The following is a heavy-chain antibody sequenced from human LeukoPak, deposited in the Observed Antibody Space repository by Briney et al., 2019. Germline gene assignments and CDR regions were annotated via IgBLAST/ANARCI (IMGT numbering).Heavy chain of an antibody. CDR2: IYYSGST. CDR3: ARGGGYCSGGSCYSVIAFDI. J-gene: IGHJ3*02. Sequence: SETLSLTCTVSGGSISSYYWSWIRQPAGKGLEWIGRIYYSGSTNYNPSLKSRVTISVDTSKNQFSLKLSSVTAADTAVYYCARGGGYCSGGSCYSVIAFDIWGQGTMVTVSS. D-gene: IGHD2-15*01. V-gene: IGHV4-4*07. CDR1: GGSISSYY.